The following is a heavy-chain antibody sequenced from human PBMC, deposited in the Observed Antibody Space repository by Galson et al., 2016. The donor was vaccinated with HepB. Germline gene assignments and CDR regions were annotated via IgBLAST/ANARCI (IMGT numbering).Heavy chain of an antibody. CDR1: GFTFSNNG. CDR3: ARDGYVWGSYRPSRYYHYYMDV. Sequence: SLRLSCAASGFTFSNNGMHWVRQAPGKGLEWVAVIWYDGSNKYYADSVKGRSTISRYNSKNTPYLQMNRLRAEDTAVYYCARDGYVWGSYRPSRYYHYYMDVWGKGTTVTVSS. J-gene: IGHJ6*03. CDR2: IWYDGSNK. V-gene: IGHV3-33*01. D-gene: IGHD3-16*02.